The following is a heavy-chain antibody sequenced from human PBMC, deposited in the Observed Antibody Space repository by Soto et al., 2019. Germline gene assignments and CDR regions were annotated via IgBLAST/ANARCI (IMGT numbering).Heavy chain of an antibody. CDR3: AKGLYSGYDWVDGGVDY. CDR2: ISYDGSNK. D-gene: IGHD5-12*01. J-gene: IGHJ4*02. V-gene: IGHV3-30*18. Sequence: QVQLVESGGGVVQPGRSLRLSCAASGFTFSSYGMHWVRQAPGKGLEWVAVISYDGSNKYYADSVKGRFTISRDNSKNTLNLKMNSQRADDTAVYYGAKGLYSGYDWVDGGVDYWGQGTLVTVSS. CDR1: GFTFSSYG.